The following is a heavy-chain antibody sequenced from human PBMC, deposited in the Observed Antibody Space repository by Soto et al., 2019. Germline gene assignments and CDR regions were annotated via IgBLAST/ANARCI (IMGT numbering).Heavy chain of an antibody. CDR1: GFTFSSYA. V-gene: IGHV3-23*01. D-gene: IGHD5-18*01. Sequence: GESLKISCAASGFTFSSYAMSWVRQAPGKGLEWVSAISGSGGSTYYADSVKGRFTISRDNSKNTLYLQMNSLRAEDTAVYYCAKDTAMVELGDAFDIWGQGTMVTVSS. CDR2: ISGSGGST. CDR3: AKDTAMVELGDAFDI. J-gene: IGHJ3*02.